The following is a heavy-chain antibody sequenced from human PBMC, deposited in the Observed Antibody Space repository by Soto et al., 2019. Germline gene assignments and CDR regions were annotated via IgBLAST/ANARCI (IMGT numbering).Heavy chain of an antibody. CDR3: ANRVIAAAGTAY. V-gene: IGHV3-72*01. Sequence: SLRLSCAASGFTFSDHYMDWVRQAPGKGLEWVGRTRNKANSYTTEYAASVRGRFAISRDDSKNSLYLQMNSLKTEDTAVYYCANRVIAAAGTAYWGQGTLVTVSS. CDR1: GFTFSDHY. CDR2: TRNKANSYTT. J-gene: IGHJ4*02. D-gene: IGHD6-13*01.